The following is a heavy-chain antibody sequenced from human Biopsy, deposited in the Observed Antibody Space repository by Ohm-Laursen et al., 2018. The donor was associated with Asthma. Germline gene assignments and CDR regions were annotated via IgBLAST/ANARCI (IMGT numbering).Heavy chain of an antibody. V-gene: IGHV1-69*01. CDR2: INSVFGTT. D-gene: IGHD2-2*01. Sequence: SSVKVSCKSLGGTFNTYVIGWARQAPRQGLEWMGGINSVFGTTTYPQKFQDRVTNTAADSTSTVYMELSSLRSEDTAVYYCARKAGSCISRTCYSLDFWGQGTLVTVSS. CDR3: ARKAGSCISRTCYSLDF. J-gene: IGHJ4*02. CDR1: GGTFNTYV.